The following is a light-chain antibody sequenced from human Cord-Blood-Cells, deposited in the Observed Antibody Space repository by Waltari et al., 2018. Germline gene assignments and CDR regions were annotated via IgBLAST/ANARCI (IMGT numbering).Light chain of an antibody. CDR2: EAS. J-gene: IGKJ5*01. CDR3: QQRSNWQIT. V-gene: IGKV3-11*01. Sequence: EIVLTQSPATLSLSPGERATLSCRASQSVSSYLAWYQQKPGQAPRLLIYEASNRATGIPAMFSGSASGTDFTLTISSLEPEDFAVYYCQQRSNWQITFGQGTRLEIK. CDR1: QSVSSY.